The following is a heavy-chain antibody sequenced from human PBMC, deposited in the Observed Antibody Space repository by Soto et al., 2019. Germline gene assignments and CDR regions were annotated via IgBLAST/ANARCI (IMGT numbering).Heavy chain of an antibody. CDR1: GYAFTTYG. CDR2: ISAHNGNT. V-gene: IGHV1-18*01. CDR3: ARGRYGDY. Sequence: QVHLVQSGAEVKKPGASVKVSCKGSGYAFTTYGITWVRQAPGQGLEWMGWISAHNGNTNYAQKHQGRLTVTRDTSTSTAYMELRSLRSDDTAVYYCARGRYGDYWGQGALVTVSS. D-gene: IGHD1-1*01. J-gene: IGHJ4*02.